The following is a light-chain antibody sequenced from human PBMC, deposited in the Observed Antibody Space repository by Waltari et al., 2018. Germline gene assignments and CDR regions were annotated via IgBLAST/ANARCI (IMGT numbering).Light chain of an antibody. CDR1: QSISSF. CDR2: AAS. CDR3: QQSYDGRPIT. Sequence: DIQMTQSPSSLSASVGDRVTITCRASQSISSFLNWYQQKRGKAPKLLIYAASTLQSGVPSRFSGSGSGTDFTLTISSLQPEDFATYYCQQSYDGRPITFGQGTRLEIK. J-gene: IGKJ5*01. V-gene: IGKV1-39*01.